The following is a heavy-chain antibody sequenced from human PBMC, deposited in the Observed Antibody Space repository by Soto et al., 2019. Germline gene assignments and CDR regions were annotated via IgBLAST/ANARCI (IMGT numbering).Heavy chain of an antibody. CDR1: GGTLGTYD. J-gene: IGHJ4*02. CDR2: IMAFIGST. D-gene: IGHD6-6*01. V-gene: IGHV1-69*06. CDR3: ARGGFSSSWRFDH. Sequence: QVQLVQSGAEVKKPGSSMKVSCKTSGGTLGTYDINWVRQAPGQGLEWMGGIMAFIGSTKYAQKFQGRVTITADTSIDTVYMELNSLTSEDTAVYYCARGGFSSSWRFDHWGQGTVVTVSS.